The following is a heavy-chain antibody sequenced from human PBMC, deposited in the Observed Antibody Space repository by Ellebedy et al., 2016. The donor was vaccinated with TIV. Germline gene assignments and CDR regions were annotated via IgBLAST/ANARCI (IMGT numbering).Heavy chain of an antibody. D-gene: IGHD1-26*01. CDR1: GFTFSSYA. V-gene: IGHV3-23*01. CDR3: ATIPAWSGAVTPWELGENFDY. J-gene: IGHJ4*02. CDR2: ISGSGGST. Sequence: GGSLRLXXAASGFTFSSYAMSWVRQAPGKGLEWVSAISGSGGSTYYADSVKGRFTISRDNSKNTLYLQMNSLRAEDTAVYYCATIPAWSGAVTPWELGENFDYWGQGTLVTVSS.